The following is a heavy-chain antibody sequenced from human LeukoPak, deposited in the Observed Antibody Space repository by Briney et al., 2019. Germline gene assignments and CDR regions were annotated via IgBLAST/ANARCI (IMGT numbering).Heavy chain of an antibody. Sequence: SVKVSCKASGGTFSSYAISWVRQAPGQGLEWMGGIIPIFGTANYAQKFQGRVTITADESTSTAYMELSSLRSEDTAVYYCPRARVVVPAAMLSYYYYGMDVWGKGTTVTVSS. D-gene: IGHD2-2*01. J-gene: IGHJ6*04. CDR3: PRARVVVPAAMLSYYYYGMDV. V-gene: IGHV1-69*13. CDR1: GGTFSSYA. CDR2: IIPIFGTA.